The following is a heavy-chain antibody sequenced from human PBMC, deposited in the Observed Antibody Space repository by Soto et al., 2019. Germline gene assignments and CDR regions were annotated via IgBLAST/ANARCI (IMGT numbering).Heavy chain of an antibody. Sequence: ASVKGYWKASGYTFTSSYMHWVRQAPGQGLEWMGIINPSGGSTSYAQKFQGRVTMTRDTSTSTVYMELSSLRSEDTAVYYCARVWSGYQYYLMDVWAQGTTVTVS. CDR1: GYTFTSSY. D-gene: IGHD3-3*01. CDR2: INPSGGST. V-gene: IGHV1-46*01. CDR3: ARVWSGYQYYLMDV. J-gene: IGHJ6*02.